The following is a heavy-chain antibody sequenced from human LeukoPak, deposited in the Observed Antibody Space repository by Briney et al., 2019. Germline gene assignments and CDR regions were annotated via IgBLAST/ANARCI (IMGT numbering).Heavy chain of an antibody. CDR1: KFTFSSYS. CDR2: ISSSSSTI. J-gene: IGHJ2*01. Sequence: PGGSLRLSCAASKFTFSSYSMNWVRQAPGKGLEWVSYISSSSSTIYYADSVKGRFTISRDNAKNSLYLQMNSLRAEDTAVYYCARRHTSYWYFDLWGRGTLVTVSS. D-gene: IGHD1-1*01. V-gene: IGHV3-48*01. CDR3: ARRHTSYWYFDL.